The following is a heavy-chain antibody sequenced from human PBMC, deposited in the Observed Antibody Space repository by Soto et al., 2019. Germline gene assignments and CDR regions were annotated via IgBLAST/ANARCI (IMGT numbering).Heavy chain of an antibody. D-gene: IGHD1-26*01. Sequence: GGSLRLSCAASGFTFSSYAMSWVRQAPGKGLEWVSAISGSGGSTYYADSVKGRFTISRDNSKNTLYLQMNSLRAEDTAVYYCAKDSPERYSGSYSNVYYYYYGMDVWGQGTTVTV. CDR3: AKDSPERYSGSYSNVYYYYYGMDV. CDR1: GFTFSSYA. J-gene: IGHJ6*02. CDR2: ISGSGGST. V-gene: IGHV3-23*01.